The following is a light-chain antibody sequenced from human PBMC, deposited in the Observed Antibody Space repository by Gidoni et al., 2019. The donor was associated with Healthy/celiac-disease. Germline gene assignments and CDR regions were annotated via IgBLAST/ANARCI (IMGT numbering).Light chain of an antibody. CDR3: QQYDNLAYT. J-gene: IGKJ2*01. Sequence: DIQMTQSPSSLSASVGDRVTITCQASQDISNYLNWYQQKPRKAPKLLIYDASNLKTGVPSRFSGSGSGTDFTFTISSLQPEDIATYYCQQYDNLAYTFGQGTKLEIK. CDR1: QDISNY. V-gene: IGKV1-33*01. CDR2: DAS.